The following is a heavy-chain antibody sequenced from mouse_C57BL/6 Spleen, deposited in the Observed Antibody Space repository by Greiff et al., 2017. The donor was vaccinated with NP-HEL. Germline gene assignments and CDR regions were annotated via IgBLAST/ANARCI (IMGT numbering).Heavy chain of an antibody. CDR2: ISDGGSYT. V-gene: IGHV5-4*01. CDR3: ARGALLRRGYFDV. J-gene: IGHJ1*03. Sequence: EVQRVESGGGLVKPGGSLKLSCAASGFTFSSYAMSWVRQTPEKRLEWVATISDGGSYTYYPDNVKGRFTISRDNAKNNLYLQMSHLKSEDTAMYYCARGALLRRGYFDVWGTGTTVTVSS. D-gene: IGHD1-1*01. CDR1: GFTFSSYA.